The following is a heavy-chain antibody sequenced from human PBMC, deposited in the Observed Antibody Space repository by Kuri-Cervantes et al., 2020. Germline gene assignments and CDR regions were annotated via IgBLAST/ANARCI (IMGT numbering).Heavy chain of an antibody. D-gene: IGHD1-26*01. CDR3: ARGASYYYGMDV. J-gene: IGHJ6*02. V-gene: IGHV3-13*01. CDR1: GFTFSSYD. CDR2: IGTAGDT. Sequence: GESLKISCAASGFTFSSYDMHWVRQATGKGLEWVSAIGTAGDTNYPGYVKGRFTISRENAKNSLYLQMNSLRAGDTAVYYCARGASYYYGMDVWGQGTTVTVSS.